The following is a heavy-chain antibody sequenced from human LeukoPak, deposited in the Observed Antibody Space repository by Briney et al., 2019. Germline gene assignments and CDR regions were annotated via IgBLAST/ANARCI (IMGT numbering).Heavy chain of an antibody. CDR3: ARYSLGYCSSTSCPEVNAFDI. J-gene: IGHJ3*02. V-gene: IGHV2-70*11. CDR2: IDWDDDK. D-gene: IGHD2-2*01. Sequence: SGPTLVNPTQTLTLTCTFSGFSLSTSGMCVSWIRQPPGKALEWLARIDWDDDKYYSTSLKTRLTISKDTSKNQVVLTMTNMDPVDTATYYCARYSLGYCSSTSCPEVNAFDIWGQGTMVTVSS. CDR1: GFSLSTSGMC.